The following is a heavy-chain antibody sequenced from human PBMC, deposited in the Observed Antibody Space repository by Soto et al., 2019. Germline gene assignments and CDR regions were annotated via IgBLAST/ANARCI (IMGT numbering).Heavy chain of an antibody. CDR3: ASPSKEYRCGYDY. D-gene: IGHD5-18*01. J-gene: IGHJ4*02. V-gene: IGHV4-4*07. Sequence: PSETLSLTCTVSGGSINTYYWSWIRQPAGKGLEWIGRIYTSGSTNYNPSLKSRVTMSVDTSKNQFSLKLSSVTAADTAVYYCASPSKEYRCGYDYWGQGTLVTVSS. CDR2: IYTSGST. CDR1: GGSINTYY.